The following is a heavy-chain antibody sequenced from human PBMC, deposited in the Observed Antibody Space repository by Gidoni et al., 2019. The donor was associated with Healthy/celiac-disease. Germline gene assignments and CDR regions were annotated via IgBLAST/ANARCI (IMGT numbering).Heavy chain of an antibody. J-gene: IGHJ4*02. Sequence: QVQLQQWGAGLLKPSETLSLTCAVYGGSFSGYYWSGSRQPPGKGLEWIGEINRSGSTNYHPSLKSRVTISVDTSKNQFSLKLSSVTAEDTAVYYCARHSPVLRFLEWLPLSGFNYFDYWGQGTLVTVSS. CDR2: INRSGST. CDR3: ARHSPVLRFLEWLPLSGFNYFDY. D-gene: IGHD3-3*01. V-gene: IGHV4-34*01. CDR1: GGSFSGYY.